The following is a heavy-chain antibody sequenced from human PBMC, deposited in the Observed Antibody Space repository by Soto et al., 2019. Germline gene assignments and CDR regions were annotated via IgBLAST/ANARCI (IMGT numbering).Heavy chain of an antibody. D-gene: IGHD6-13*01. Sequence: ESLKISCKGSGYSFTSYWISWVRQMPGKGLEWMGRIDPSDSYTNYSPSFQGHVTISADKSISTAYLQWSSLKASDTAMYYCASSGSSSRVVDYWGQGTLVTVSS. J-gene: IGHJ4*02. CDR1: GYSFTSYW. V-gene: IGHV5-10-1*01. CDR2: IDPSDSYT. CDR3: ASSGSSSRVVDY.